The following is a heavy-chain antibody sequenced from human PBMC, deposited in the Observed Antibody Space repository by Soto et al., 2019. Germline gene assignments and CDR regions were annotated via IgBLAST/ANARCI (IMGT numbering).Heavy chain of an antibody. CDR1: GFTFSSYS. Sequence: SGGSPRLSCAASGFTFSSYSMNWVRQAPGKGLGWVSSINSNSGYIYYADSVKGRFTISRDNAKNSLYLQMNSLRAEDTALYYCARDAGGYCSGGRCYRYYYYGMDVWGQGTTVTVSS. D-gene: IGHD2-15*01. CDR3: ARDAGGYCSGGRCYRYYYYGMDV. J-gene: IGHJ6*02. CDR2: INSNSGYI. V-gene: IGHV3-21*01.